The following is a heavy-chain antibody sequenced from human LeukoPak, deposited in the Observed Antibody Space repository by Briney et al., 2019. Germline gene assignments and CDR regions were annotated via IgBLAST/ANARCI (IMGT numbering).Heavy chain of an antibody. D-gene: IGHD3-16*02. CDR1: GGTFSSYA. CDR2: IIPIFGTA. CDR3: ASGDYDYVWGSYRDVDY. J-gene: IGHJ4*02. V-gene: IGHV1-69*06. Sequence: ASVKVSCKASGGTFSSYAISWVRQAPGQGLEWMGGIIPIFGTANYAQKFQGRVTITADKSTSTACMELSSLRSEDTAVYYCASGDYDYVWGSYRDVDYWGQGTLDTVSS.